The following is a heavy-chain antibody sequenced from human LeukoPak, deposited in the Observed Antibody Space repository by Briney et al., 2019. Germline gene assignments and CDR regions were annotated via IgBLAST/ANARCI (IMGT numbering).Heavy chain of an antibody. CDR3: ASNKYPVQAFDI. CDR2: INHGVDT. D-gene: IGHD1/OR15-1a*01. Sequence: SETLSLTCAVSGGSFSDYYWSWIRQPPGKGLEWIGEINHGVDTNYNSSLQSRVSLSVDTSRNQFSLILSSVTAADTAIYYCASNKYPVQAFDIWGQGTMVTVSS. V-gene: IGHV4-34*01. J-gene: IGHJ3*02. CDR1: GGSFSDYY.